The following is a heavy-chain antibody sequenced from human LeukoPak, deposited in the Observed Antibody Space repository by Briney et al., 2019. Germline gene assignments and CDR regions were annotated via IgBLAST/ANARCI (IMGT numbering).Heavy chain of an antibody. V-gene: IGHV3-48*01. CDR1: GFTFSSYS. J-gene: IGHJ4*02. Sequence: GGSLRLFCAASGFTFSSYSMNWVRQAPGKGLEWVSYISSSSSTIYYADSVKGRFTISRDNAKNSLYLQMNSLRAEDTAAYYCAREPTYSSSWYTSCDYWGQGTLVTVSS. CDR2: ISSSSSTI. D-gene: IGHD6-13*01. CDR3: AREPTYSSSWYTSCDY.